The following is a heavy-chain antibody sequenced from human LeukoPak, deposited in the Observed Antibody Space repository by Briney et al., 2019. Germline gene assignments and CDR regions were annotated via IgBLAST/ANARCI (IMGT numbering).Heavy chain of an antibody. V-gene: IGHV4-39*01. D-gene: IGHD3-3*01. J-gene: IGHJ5*02. CDR3: ARPGYDFWSSFDP. CDR1: GLTFSKYV. Sequence: GSLRLSCAAFGLTFSKYVMSWVRQPPGKGLEWIGSIYYSGSTYYNPSLKSRVTISVDTSKNQFSLKLSSVTAADTAVYYCARPGYDFWSSFDPWGQGTLVTVSS. CDR2: IYYSGST.